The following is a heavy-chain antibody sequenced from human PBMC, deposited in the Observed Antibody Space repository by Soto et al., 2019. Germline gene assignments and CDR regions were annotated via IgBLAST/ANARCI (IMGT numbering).Heavy chain of an antibody. D-gene: IGHD4-17*01. Sequence: GGSLRLSCAACGFTFSSYGMHWVRQAPGKGLEWVAVISYDGSNKYYADSVKGRFTISRDNSKNTLYLQMNSLRAEDTAVYYCAKPFIATVTPAYLDYWGQGTLVTVSS. CDR1: GFTFSSYG. V-gene: IGHV3-30*18. J-gene: IGHJ4*02. CDR3: AKPFIATVTPAYLDY. CDR2: ISYDGSNK.